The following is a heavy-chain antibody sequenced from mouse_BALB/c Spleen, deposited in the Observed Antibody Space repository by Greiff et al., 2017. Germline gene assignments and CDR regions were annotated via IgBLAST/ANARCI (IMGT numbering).Heavy chain of an antibody. V-gene: IGHV3-6*02. CDR1: GYSITSGYY. Sequence: ESGPGLVKPSQSLSLTCSVTGYSITSGYYWNWIRQFPGNKLEWMGYISYDGSNNYNPSLKNRISITRDTSKNQFFLKLNSVTTEDTATYYCARYYDSRYDYAMDYWGQGTAVTVSS. J-gene: IGHJ4*01. D-gene: IGHD1-1*01. CDR2: ISYDGSN. CDR3: ARYYDSRYDYAMDY.